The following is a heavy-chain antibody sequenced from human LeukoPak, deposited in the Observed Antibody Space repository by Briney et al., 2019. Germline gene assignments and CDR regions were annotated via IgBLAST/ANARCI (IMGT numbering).Heavy chain of an antibody. CDR1: GFTFSSYG. CDR3: AKSYRVLEWLLEDAFDI. D-gene: IGHD3-3*01. Sequence: PGGSLRLSCAASGFTFSSYGMHWVRQAPGKGLEWVAFIRYDGSNKYYADSVKGRFTISRDNSKNTLYLQMNSLRAEDTAVYYCAKSYRVLEWLLEDAFDIWGQGTMVTVSS. CDR2: IRYDGSNK. J-gene: IGHJ3*02. V-gene: IGHV3-30*02.